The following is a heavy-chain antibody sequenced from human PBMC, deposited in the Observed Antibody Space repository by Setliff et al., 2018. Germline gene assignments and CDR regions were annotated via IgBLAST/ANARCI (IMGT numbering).Heavy chain of an antibody. CDR1: GYTFSANA. D-gene: IGHD5-18*01. J-gene: IGHJ4*02. V-gene: IGHV1-3*04. CDR3: AREDYNYGSGSFDHDY. Sequence: ASVKVSCKASGYTFSANAIHWVRQAPGQRLEWMGFIYTDNGNTKYSKNFQGRVTITTDESRSTAYMELSSLRSEDTAVYYCAREDYNYGSGSFDHDYWGQGTLVTVSS. CDR2: IYTDNGNT.